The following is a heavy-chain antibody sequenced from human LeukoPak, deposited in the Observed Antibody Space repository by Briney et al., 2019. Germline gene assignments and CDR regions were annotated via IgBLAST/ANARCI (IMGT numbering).Heavy chain of an antibody. D-gene: IGHD3-22*01. CDR1: GFTVSSNY. CDR2: IYSGGST. V-gene: IGHV3-53*01. Sequence: GGSLRLSCAASGFTVSSNYMSWVRQAPGKGLEWVSVIYSGGSTYYADSVKGRSTISRDNSKNTLYLQMNSLRAEDTAVYYCARDLAYYYDSSGYYYDYWGQGTLVTVSS. CDR3: ARDLAYYYDSSGYYYDY. J-gene: IGHJ4*02.